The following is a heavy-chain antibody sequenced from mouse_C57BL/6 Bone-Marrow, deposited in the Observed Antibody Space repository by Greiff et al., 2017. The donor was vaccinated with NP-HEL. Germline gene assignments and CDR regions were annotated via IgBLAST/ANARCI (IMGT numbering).Heavy chain of an antibody. CDR3: ARKGLRSFAY. J-gene: IGHJ3*01. CDR1: GYAFSSYW. Sequence: VKLMESGAELVKPGASVKISCKASGYAFSSYWMNWVKQRPGKGLEWIGQIYPGDGDTNYNGKFKGKATLTADKSSSTAYMQLSSLTSEDSAVYFCARKGLRSFAYWGQGTLVTVSA. V-gene: IGHV1-80*01. CDR2: IYPGDGDT. D-gene: IGHD1-1*01.